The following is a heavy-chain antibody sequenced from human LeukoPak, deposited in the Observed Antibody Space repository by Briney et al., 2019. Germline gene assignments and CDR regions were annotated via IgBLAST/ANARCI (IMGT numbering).Heavy chain of an antibody. Sequence: PGGALRLSCAASGFPFSSYWMSWVRQAPGKGLGGVANIKQDGSEKYYVDSVKGRFTISRDNAKNSLYLQMNSLRAEDTAVYYCARDSSGYSNGVWFDPWGQGTLVTVSS. CDR3: ARDSSGYSNGVWFDP. CDR2: IKQDGSEK. V-gene: IGHV3-7*01. D-gene: IGHD3-22*01. CDR1: GFPFSSYW. J-gene: IGHJ5*02.